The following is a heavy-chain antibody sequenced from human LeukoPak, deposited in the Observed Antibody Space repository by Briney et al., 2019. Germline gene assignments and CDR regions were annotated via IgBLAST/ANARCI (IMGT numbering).Heavy chain of an antibody. CDR3: ARGAVRGVIAGNWFDP. CDR2: INPSGGST. D-gene: IGHD3-10*01. J-gene: IGHJ5*02. CDR1: GYTFTSYY. V-gene: IGHV1-46*01. Sequence: ASVKVSCKASGYTFTSYYMHWVRQAPGQGLEWMGIINPSGGSTSYAQKFQGRVTMTRDTSTSTVYMELSSLRSEDMAVYYCARGAVRGVIAGNWFDPWGQGTLVTVSS.